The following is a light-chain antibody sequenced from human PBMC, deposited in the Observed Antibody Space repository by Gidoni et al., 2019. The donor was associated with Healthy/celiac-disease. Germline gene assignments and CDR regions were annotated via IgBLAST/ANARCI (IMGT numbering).Light chain of an antibody. CDR3: QQYNNWLVFT. CDR1: QSVSSN. Sequence: EIVMTQSPATLSVSPGERATLYCRASQSVSSNLAWYQQKPGQAPRLLIYGASTRATGIPARFSGSGSGTEFTLTISSLQSEDFAVYYCQQYNNWLVFTFGPGTKVEIK. CDR2: GAS. J-gene: IGKJ3*01. V-gene: IGKV3-15*01.